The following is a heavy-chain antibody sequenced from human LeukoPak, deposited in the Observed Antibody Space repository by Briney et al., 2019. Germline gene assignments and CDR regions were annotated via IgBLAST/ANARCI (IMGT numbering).Heavy chain of an antibody. D-gene: IGHD3-10*01. Sequence: SETLSLTCAVYGGSFSGYYWSWIRQPPGKGLEWIGEINHSGSTNYNPSLKSRVTISVDTSKNQFSLKLSSVTAADTAVYYCARGMVGYYGSGSFDYWGQGTLVTVSS. CDR2: INHSGST. CDR3: ARGMVGYYGSGSFDY. J-gene: IGHJ4*02. V-gene: IGHV4-34*01. CDR1: GGSFSGYY.